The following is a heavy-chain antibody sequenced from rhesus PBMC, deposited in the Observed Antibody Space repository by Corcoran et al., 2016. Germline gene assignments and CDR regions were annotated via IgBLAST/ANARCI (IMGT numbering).Heavy chain of an antibody. CDR2: ISWNCGST. Sequence: EVQLVESGGGVVQPGGSLRLSCAASGFTFVDYAVGWVRQAPGKGLELVSDISWNCGSTGYADSVNGRFTISRDNAKNSLYLQMNRLRAEDTALYYCARGADSSGSYYFDYWGQGVLVTVSS. V-gene: IGHV3-78*01. D-gene: IGHD6-31*01. CDR3: ARGADSSGSYYFDY. J-gene: IGHJ4*01. CDR1: GFTFVDYA.